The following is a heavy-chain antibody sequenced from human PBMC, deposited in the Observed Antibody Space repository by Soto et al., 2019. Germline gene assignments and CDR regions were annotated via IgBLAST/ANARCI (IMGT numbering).Heavy chain of an antibody. CDR2: INHSGST. Sequence: QVQLQQWGAGLLKPSETLSLTCAVYGGSFSGYYWSWIRQPPGKGLEWIGEINHSGSTNYNPSLKSRVTISVDTSKNQFSLKLSSVTAADTAMYYCARGGDVLLWFGEPYNWFDPWGQGTLVTVSS. J-gene: IGHJ5*02. CDR3: ARGGDVLLWFGEPYNWFDP. D-gene: IGHD3-10*01. V-gene: IGHV4-34*01. CDR1: GGSFSGYY.